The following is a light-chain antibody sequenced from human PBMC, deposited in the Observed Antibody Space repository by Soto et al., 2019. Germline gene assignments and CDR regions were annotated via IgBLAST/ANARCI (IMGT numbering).Light chain of an antibody. CDR2: GNS. J-gene: IGLJ3*02. CDR3: HSYDSSLSGSV. Sequence: QSVLTQPPSVSGAPGQRVTISCTGRSSNIGAGYDVHWYEQLPGTAPKLLIYGNSNRPSGVPDRFSGSKSGTSASLAITGLQAEDEAAYYCHSYDSSLSGSVFGGGTKLTVL. V-gene: IGLV1-40*01. CDR1: SSNIGAGYD.